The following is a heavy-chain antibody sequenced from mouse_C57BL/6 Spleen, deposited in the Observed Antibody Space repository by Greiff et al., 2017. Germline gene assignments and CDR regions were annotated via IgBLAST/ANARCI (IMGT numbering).Heavy chain of an antibody. CDR1: GYTFTSYW. Sequence: QVQLQQPGAELVKPGASVTLSCKASGYTFTSYWMHWVKQRPGRGLEWIGRIEPNSGGTKYNEKFKSKATLTVDKPSSTAYMQLSSLTSEDSAVYYCARDDYGDYYAMDYWGQGTSVTVSS. V-gene: IGHV1-72*01. D-gene: IGHD2-4*01. J-gene: IGHJ4*01. CDR2: IEPNSGGT. CDR3: ARDDYGDYYAMDY.